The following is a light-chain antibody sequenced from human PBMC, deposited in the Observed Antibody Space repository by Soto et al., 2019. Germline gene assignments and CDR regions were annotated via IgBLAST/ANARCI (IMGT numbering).Light chain of an antibody. Sequence: EIGLTQSPATLSLSPGDRATLSCRASQSVSRYLAWYQQKPGQAPRLLIHDTSTRATGVPDTFSSSGSGTEFTLTISSLEPEDSAMYYCQQRSSWPPTFGGGTHVEIK. V-gene: IGKV3-11*01. J-gene: IGKJ4*01. CDR3: QQRSSWPPT. CDR2: DTS. CDR1: QSVSRY.